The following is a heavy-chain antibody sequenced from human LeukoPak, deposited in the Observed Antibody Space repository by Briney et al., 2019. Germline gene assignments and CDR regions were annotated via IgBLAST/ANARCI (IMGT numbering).Heavy chain of an antibody. J-gene: IGHJ5*02. Sequence: SETLSLACTVSGGSISSGGYYWSWIRQHPGKGLEWIGYIYYSGSTYYNPSLKSRVTISVDTSKNQFSLKLSSVTAADTAVYYCARMYCSSTSCYHGWLDPWGQGTLVTVSS. CDR3: ARMYCSSTSCYHGWLDP. V-gene: IGHV4-31*03. CDR1: GGSISSGGYY. D-gene: IGHD2-2*01. CDR2: IYYSGST.